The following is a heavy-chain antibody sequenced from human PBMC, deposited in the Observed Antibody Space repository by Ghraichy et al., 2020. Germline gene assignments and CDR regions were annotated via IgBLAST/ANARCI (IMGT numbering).Heavy chain of an antibody. CDR3: ARARWDVGARGTDFDY. V-gene: IGHV6-1*01. Sequence: SQTLSLTCAISGDSVSSNSAAWNWIRQSPSRGLEWLGRTYYRSKWYNDYAVSVKSRITINPDTSKNQFSLQLNSVTPEDTAVYYCARARWDVGARGTDFDYWGQGTLVTVSS. D-gene: IGHD1-26*01. J-gene: IGHJ4*02. CDR2: TYYRSKWYN. CDR1: GDSVSSNSAA.